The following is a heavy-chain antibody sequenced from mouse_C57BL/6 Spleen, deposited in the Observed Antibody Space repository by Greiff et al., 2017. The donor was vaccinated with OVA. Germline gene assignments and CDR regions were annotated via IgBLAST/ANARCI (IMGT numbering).Heavy chain of an antibody. D-gene: IGHD1-1*01. CDR1: GFNIKDYY. CDR3: TTNYYGSSYDGGYFDV. Sequence: EVQLQQSGAELVRPGASVKLSCTASGFNIKDYYMHWVKQRPEKGLEWIGRIDPEDGDTEYAPKFQGKATMTADTSSNTAYLQLSSLTSEDTAVYYCTTNYYGSSYDGGYFDVWGTGTTVTVSS. J-gene: IGHJ1*03. V-gene: IGHV14-1*01. CDR2: IDPEDGDT.